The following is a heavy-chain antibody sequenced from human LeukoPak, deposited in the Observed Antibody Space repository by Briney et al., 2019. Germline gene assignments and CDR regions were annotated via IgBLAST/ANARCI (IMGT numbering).Heavy chain of an antibody. V-gene: IGHV2-5*02. CDR3: AHRTYGSGSSPFDY. D-gene: IGHD3-10*01. CDR2: IYWDDDK. CDR1: GFSLSTSGVG. Sequence: SGPTLVKPTQTLTLTCTFSGFSLSTSGVGAGWIRQPPGKALEWLALIYWDDDKRYSPSLKGRLTITKDTSKNQVVLTMTNMDPVDTATYYCAHRTYGSGSSPFDYWGQGTLVTVSS. J-gene: IGHJ4*02.